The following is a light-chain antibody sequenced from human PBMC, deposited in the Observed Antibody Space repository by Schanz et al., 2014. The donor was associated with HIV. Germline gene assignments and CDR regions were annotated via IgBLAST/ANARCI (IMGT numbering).Light chain of an antibody. V-gene: IGKV3-20*01. CDR2: GAF. Sequence: EIVMTQSPATLSVSPGERATLSCRASQTVSSSSLAWYQQKPGQSPRLLIHGAFTRATGIPDRFSGSGSGTDFTLTISRLQPEDFAVYYCQQYTGWRPSTFGQGTMVEIK. CDR1: QTVSSSS. J-gene: IGKJ2*01. CDR3: QQYTGWRPST.